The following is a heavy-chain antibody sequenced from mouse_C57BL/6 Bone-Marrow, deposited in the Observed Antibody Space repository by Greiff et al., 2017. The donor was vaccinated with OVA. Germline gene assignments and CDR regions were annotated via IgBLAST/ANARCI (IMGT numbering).Heavy chain of an antibody. CDR3: TRWNYGRGGYYFDY. Sequence: VKLMESGAELVRPGASVKLSCKASGYTFTDYEMHCVKQTPVHGLEWIGAIDPETCGTAYIQKFKGKATLTAAHSSSTADMELRSLTSEDSAVYYCTRWNYGRGGYYFDYWGQGTTLTVSS. CDR2: IDPETCGT. CDR1: GYTFTDYE. J-gene: IGHJ2*01. V-gene: IGHV1-23*01. D-gene: IGHD1-1*01.